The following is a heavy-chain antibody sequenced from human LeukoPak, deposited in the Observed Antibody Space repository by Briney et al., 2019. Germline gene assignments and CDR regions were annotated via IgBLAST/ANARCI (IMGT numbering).Heavy chain of an antibody. D-gene: IGHD3-22*01. CDR2: ISAYNGNT. CDR1: GYTFTSYG. CDR3: ARGGSHYDSSGYYYSTTGDY. V-gene: IGHV1-18*01. Sequence: ASVKVSCKASGYTFTSYGISWVRQAPGQGLEWMGWISAYNGNTNYAQKLQGRVTMTTDTSTSTAYMELRSLRSDDTAVYYCARGGSHYDSSGYYYSTTGDYWGQGTLVTVSS. J-gene: IGHJ4*02.